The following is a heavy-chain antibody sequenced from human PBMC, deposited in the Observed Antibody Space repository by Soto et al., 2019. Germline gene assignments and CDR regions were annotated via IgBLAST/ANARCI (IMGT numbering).Heavy chain of an antibody. D-gene: IGHD3-16*01. CDR1: GLTFSSYA. CDR2: ISYDATNK. Sequence: QVQLVESGGGVVQPGRSLRRSCEVSGLTFSSYAMHWVRQAPGKGLEWVAIISYDATNKYYADSVKGRFTISRDNSKNTLYLQMNSLRAEDTAVYYCARRRKGGEYYFDYWGQGTLVTVSS. CDR3: ARRRKGGEYYFDY. J-gene: IGHJ4*02. V-gene: IGHV3-30-3*01.